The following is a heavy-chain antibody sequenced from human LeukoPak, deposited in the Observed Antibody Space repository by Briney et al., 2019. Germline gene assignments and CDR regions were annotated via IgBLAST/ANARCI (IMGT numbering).Heavy chain of an antibody. D-gene: IGHD6-19*01. J-gene: IGHJ4*02. V-gene: IGHV1-69*05. CDR1: GGTFTIYA. CDR3: AREGTRRTYSSRWGSGYFDY. CDR2: IILIFGTA. Sequence: SVKVSCKASGGTFTIYAISWGRQAPGQGLEWMGGIILIFGTANYAQKFQGRVTITTDKSTSTAYMELSSLRSEDTAVYYCAREGTRRTYSSRWGSGYFDYWGQGTLVTVSS.